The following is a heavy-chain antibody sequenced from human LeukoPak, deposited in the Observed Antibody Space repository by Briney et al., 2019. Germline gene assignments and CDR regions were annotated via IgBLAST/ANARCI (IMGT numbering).Heavy chain of an antibody. D-gene: IGHD2-8*01. CDR1: GGTFSSYA. CDR2: IIPIFGTA. V-gene: IGHV1-69*13. J-gene: IGHJ4*02. CDR3: ARNGAARVYFDY. Sequence: SVKVSCKASGGTFSSYAISWVRQAPGQGLEWMGGIIPIFGTANYAQKFQGRVTITADESTSTAYMELSSLRSEDTAVYYCARNGAARVYFDYWGQGTLVTVSS.